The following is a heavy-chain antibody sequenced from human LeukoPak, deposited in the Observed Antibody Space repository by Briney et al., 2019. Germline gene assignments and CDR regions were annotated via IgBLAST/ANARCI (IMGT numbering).Heavy chain of an antibody. CDR3: ARDQVTMVRGVTHIYCYYYYMDV. V-gene: IGHV1-2*02. CDR1: GYTFTGYY. J-gene: IGHJ6*03. D-gene: IGHD3-10*01. CDR2: INPNSGGT. Sequence: ASVKVSCKASGYTFTGYYMHWVRQAPGQGLEWMGWINPNSGGTNYAQKFQGRVTMTRDTSISTAYMELSRLRSDDTAVYYCARDQVTMVRGVTHIYCYYYYMDVWGKGTTVTVSS.